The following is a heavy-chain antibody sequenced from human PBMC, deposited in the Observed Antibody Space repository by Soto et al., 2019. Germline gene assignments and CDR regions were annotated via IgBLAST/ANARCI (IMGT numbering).Heavy chain of an antibody. D-gene: IGHD3-22*01. V-gene: IGHV3-53*01. Sequence: GGSLRLSCTASGFSVNDNYMAWVRQAPGKSPEWVAVIFARGTAHYADSVTGRFTFSRDNSKRTLNLQLNNLRAEDTAVYYCTKLWGYYFESWGQGTLVTVSS. CDR1: GFSVNDNY. CDR2: IFARGTA. CDR3: TKLWGYYFES. J-gene: IGHJ4*02.